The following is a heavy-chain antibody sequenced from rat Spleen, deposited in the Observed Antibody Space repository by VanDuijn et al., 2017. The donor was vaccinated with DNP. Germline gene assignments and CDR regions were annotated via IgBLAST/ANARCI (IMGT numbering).Heavy chain of an antibody. V-gene: IGHV1-47*01. D-gene: IGHD4-3*01. CDR3: ARSWVGVRGIWFAF. Sequence: QVQLRQSGAELVWPGTSVRLSCKTSGFSDNRLNWMKQTTGQGLEWIGFINPGSGDTRYNEKFKGKATLTIDKSSSTAFMQLSSLTPDDSAVYYCARSWVGVRGIWFAFWGQGTLVTVSS. CDR2: INPGSGDT. CDR1: GFSDNR. J-gene: IGHJ3*01.